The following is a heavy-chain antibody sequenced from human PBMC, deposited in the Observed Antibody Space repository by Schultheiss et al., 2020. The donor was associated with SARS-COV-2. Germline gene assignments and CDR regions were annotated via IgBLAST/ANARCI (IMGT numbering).Heavy chain of an antibody. CDR2: IVAASGDT. Sequence: SVKVSCKASGFTFSSSAVQWVRQPRGQRLEWIGMIVAASGDTKYAQKFQERVTMTRDMSTNTAYMELRSLRSDDTAVYYCARGAYSSSWSPSGMIQHWGQGTLVTVSS. D-gene: IGHD6-13*01. J-gene: IGHJ1*01. CDR3: ARGAYSSSWSPSGMIQH. CDR1: GFTFSSSA. V-gene: IGHV1-58*01.